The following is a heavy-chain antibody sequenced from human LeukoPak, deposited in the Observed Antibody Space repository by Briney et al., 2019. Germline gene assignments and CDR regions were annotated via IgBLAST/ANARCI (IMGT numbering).Heavy chain of an antibody. J-gene: IGHJ5*02. CDR1: GYTFTGYY. V-gene: IGHV1-2*02. Sequence: ASVKVSCKASGYTFTGYYMHWVRQAPGQGLEWMGWINPKSDVTKYAQKFQGRVTMTRDTSISTAYMDLSSLRSDDTAVYYCARPTLQTLGAWGQGTLVTVSS. CDR2: INPKSDVT. D-gene: IGHD3-10*01. CDR3: ARPTLQTLGA.